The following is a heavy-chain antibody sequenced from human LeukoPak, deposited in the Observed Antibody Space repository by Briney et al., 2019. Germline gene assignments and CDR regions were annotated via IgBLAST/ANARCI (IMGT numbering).Heavy chain of an antibody. Sequence: SETLSFTCTVSGGSISSYYWSRIRQPPGKGLEWIGYIYYSGSTNYNPSLKSRVTISVDTSKNQFSLKLSSVTAADTAVYYCARTQGCSSTSCPLDYWGQGTLVTVSS. V-gene: IGHV4-59*01. CDR3: ARTQGCSSTSCPLDY. J-gene: IGHJ4*02. CDR2: IYYSGST. D-gene: IGHD2-2*01. CDR1: GGSISSYY.